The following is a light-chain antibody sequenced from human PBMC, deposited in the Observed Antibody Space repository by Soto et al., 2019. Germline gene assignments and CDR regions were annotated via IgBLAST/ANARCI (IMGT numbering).Light chain of an antibody. CDR3: QKSYSTPMG. CDR1: QSISSY. J-gene: IGKJ3*01. V-gene: IGKV1-39*01. Sequence: DIQMTQSPSSLSASVGDRVTITCRASQSISSYLNWYQQKPGKAPKLLIYAASSLQSGVPSRFSGSGSGTDFTLTISSLQPEDFATYYCQKSYSTPMGFGPGTKVDIK. CDR2: AAS.